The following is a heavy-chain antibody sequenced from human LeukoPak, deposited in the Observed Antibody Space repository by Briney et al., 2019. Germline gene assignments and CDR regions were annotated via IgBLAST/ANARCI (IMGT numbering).Heavy chain of an antibody. CDR2: ISKDGNSQ. CDR1: GFSFSSYA. J-gene: IGHJ3*02. CDR3: AGESFDI. Sequence: GGSLRLSCAASGFSFSSYALDWVRQAPGKGLEWVAVISKDGNSQNYADSVKGRFTISRDNSKNTLYLQMNSLRPEDTAVYYCAGESFDIWGQGTTVTVSS. V-gene: IGHV3-30*04.